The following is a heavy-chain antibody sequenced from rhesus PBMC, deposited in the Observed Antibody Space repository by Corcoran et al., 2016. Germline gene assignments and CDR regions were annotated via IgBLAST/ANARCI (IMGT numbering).Heavy chain of an antibody. D-gene: IGHD6-13*01. CDR1: GGSISDRYR. CDR2: IYGSSTST. J-gene: IGHJ2*01. Sequence: QVQLQESGPGVVKPSETLSLTCAVSGGSISDRYRWSWIRQSPGKGLEWIGYIYGSSTSTNYNPSLKSRVTISKDTSKNQFSLKLSSVTAADTAVYYCARDQGGAAGRYWYFDLWGPGTPITISS. CDR3: ARDQGGAAGRYWYFDL. V-gene: IGHV4S10*01.